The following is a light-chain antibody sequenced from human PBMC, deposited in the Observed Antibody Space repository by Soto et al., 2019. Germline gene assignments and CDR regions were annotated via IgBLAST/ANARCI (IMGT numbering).Light chain of an antibody. CDR1: QSVLYSSNNKNY. J-gene: IGKJ2*01. V-gene: IGKV4-1*01. Sequence: DIVMTQSPDSLAVSLGERATINCKSSQSVLYSSNNKNYLAWYQQKPGQPPKLLIYWSSTRESGVPDRFSGRGSGTDFILTISSLQAEDVAVYYCQQYYSTPYTFGQGTKLEIK. CDR3: QQYYSTPYT. CDR2: WSS.